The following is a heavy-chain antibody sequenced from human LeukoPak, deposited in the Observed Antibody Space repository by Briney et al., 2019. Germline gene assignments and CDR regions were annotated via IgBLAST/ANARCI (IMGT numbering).Heavy chain of an antibody. CDR1: GFTFSSYA. CDR2: IYSGGST. D-gene: IGHD3-10*01. V-gene: IGHV3-66*01. J-gene: IGHJ4*02. CDR3: ARDWGYGSGSFDY. Sequence: PGGSLGLSCAASGFTFSSYAMSWVRQAPGKGLEWVSVIYSGGSTYYADSVKGRFTISRDNSKNMLYLQMNSLRAEDTAVYYCARDWGYGSGSFDYWGQGTLVTVSS.